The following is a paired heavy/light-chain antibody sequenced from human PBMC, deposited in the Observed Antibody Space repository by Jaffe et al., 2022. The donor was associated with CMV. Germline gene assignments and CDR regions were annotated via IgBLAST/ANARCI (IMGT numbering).Light chain of an antibody. V-gene: IGKV1-12*01. CDR2: AAS. Sequence: DIQMTQSPSSVSASVGDRVTITCRASQTVGNWLAWYQQKPGEAPKLLIYAASTLQNEVPSRFSGSGSGTDFTLTISSLQPDDSATYYCQQANSFPLTFGGGTKVDIK. CDR1: QTVGNW. J-gene: IGKJ4*01. CDR3: QQANSFPLT.
Heavy chain of an antibody. J-gene: IGHJ5*02. CDR1: GYIFTSYG. Sequence: QVQLVQSGAEVKKTGASVKVSCKASGYIFTSYGVTWVRQAPGQGLEWLGWISGKNGNTNYAQKLQGRVTMTTDTSTSTAYMELRSLRSDDTAVYYCARGLGYCSGGYCYQEYNWFDPWGQGTLVTVSS. D-gene: IGHD2-15*01. V-gene: IGHV1-18*04. CDR3: ARGLGYCSGGYCYQEYNWFDP. CDR2: ISGKNGNT.